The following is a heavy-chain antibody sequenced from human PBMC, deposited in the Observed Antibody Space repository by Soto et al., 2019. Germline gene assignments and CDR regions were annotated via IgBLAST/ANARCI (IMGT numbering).Heavy chain of an antibody. CDR2: INTDGSST. D-gene: IGHD3-16*01. J-gene: IGHJ5*02. CDR3: ARGLGLGGANWFDP. CDR1: GFTFSSYW. V-gene: IGHV3-74*01. Sequence: EVQLVESGGGLVQPGGSLRLSCAASGFTFSSYWMHWVRQAPGKGLVWVSRINTDGSSTSYADSVKGRFTISRDNAKNTLYLQMNSLRAEDTAVYYCARGLGLGGANWFDPWGQGTLVTVSS.